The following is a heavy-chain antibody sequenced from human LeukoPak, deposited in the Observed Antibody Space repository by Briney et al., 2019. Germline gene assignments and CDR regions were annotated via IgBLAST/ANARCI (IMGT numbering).Heavy chain of an antibody. J-gene: IGHJ6*03. CDR2: ISGSGGTT. V-gene: IGHV3-23*01. CDR1: GLTFSSYA. CDR3: AKGAVESLDYYFYMEV. Sequence: GGSLRLSCVASGLTFSSYAMNWVRQAPGKGLQWVSSISGSGGTTYIADSVKGRFTISRDNSKNTLFLEMNSLRVEDTALYYCAKGAVESLDYYFYMEVWGTGITVTVSS.